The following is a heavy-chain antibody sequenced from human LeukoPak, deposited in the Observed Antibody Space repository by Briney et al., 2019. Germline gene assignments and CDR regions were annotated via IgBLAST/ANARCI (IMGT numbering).Heavy chain of an antibody. CDR1: GYSISSGYY. CDR2: IYHSGST. D-gene: IGHD6-13*01. V-gene: IGHV4-38-2*02. CDR3: ASSYSSSWYGNYYYGMDV. J-gene: IGHJ6*02. Sequence: SETLSLTCTVSGYSISSGYYWGWIRQPPGKGLEWTRSIYHSGSTYYNPSLKSRVTISVDTSKNQFSLKLSSVTAADTAVYYCASSYSSSWYGNYYYGMDVWGQGTTVTVSS.